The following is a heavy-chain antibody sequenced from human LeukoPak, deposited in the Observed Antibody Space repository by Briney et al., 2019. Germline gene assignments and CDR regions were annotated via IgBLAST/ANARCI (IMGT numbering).Heavy chain of an antibody. CDR3: ARVGNEPQNYYGSGSYYNFWILLTKYYYYGMDV. CDR1: RYTFTGYY. D-gene: IGHD3-10*01. V-gene: IGHV1-2*02. Sequence: ASVKVSCKASRYTFTGYYMHWVRQAPGQGLEWMGWINPNSGGTHYAQKFQGRVTMTRDTSISTAYMELSRLSSDDTAVYYCARVGNEPQNYYGSGSYYNFWILLTKYYYYGMDVWGQGTTVTVSS. CDR2: INPNSGGT. J-gene: IGHJ6*02.